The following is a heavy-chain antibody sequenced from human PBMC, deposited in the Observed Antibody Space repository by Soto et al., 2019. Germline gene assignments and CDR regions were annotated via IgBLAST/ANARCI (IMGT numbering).Heavy chain of an antibody. Sequence: EVQLVESGGGLVKPGGSLRLSCAASGFTFSSYSMNWVRQAPGKGLEWVSSISSSSSYIYYADSVKGRVTISSDNAKNSLYLQMNRLRAEDTAVYDCARERYCSGGSCYSDYYGMDVWGQGTTVTVSS. J-gene: IGHJ6*02. CDR1: GFTFSSYS. CDR3: ARERYCSGGSCYSDYYGMDV. CDR2: ISSSSSYI. V-gene: IGHV3-21*01. D-gene: IGHD2-15*01.